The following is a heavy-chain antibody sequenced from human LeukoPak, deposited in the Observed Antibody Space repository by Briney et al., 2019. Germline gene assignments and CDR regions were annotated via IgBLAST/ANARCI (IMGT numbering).Heavy chain of an antibody. J-gene: IGHJ6*03. CDR3: ARTFLGYYFYMDV. CDR2: IFYSGST. D-gene: IGHD3-3*02. Sequence: SESLSLTCTVSGGSTSSQYWSWLRQPPGKGLEWLGYIFYSGSTNYNTSLKSRLTISVDTSKNQFSLKLSSVTAADTAVYYCARTFLGYYFYMDVWGKGTTVTVSS. CDR1: GGSTSSQY. V-gene: IGHV4-59*11.